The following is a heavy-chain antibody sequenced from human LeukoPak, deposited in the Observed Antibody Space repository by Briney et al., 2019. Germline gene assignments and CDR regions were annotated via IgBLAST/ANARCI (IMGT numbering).Heavy chain of an antibody. Sequence: SETLSLTCAVYGGSFSGYYWSWIRQPPGKGLEWIGEINHSGSTNYNPSLKSRVTISVDTSKNQFSLKLSSVTAADTAVYYCARGLGIAARRAVAGYYFDYWGQGTLVTVSS. J-gene: IGHJ4*02. V-gene: IGHV4-34*01. CDR2: INHSGST. CDR3: ARGLGIAARRAVAGYYFDY. CDR1: GGSFSGYY. D-gene: IGHD6-6*01.